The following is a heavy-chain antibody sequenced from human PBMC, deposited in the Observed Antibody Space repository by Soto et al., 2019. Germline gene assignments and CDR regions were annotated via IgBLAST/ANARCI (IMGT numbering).Heavy chain of an antibody. CDR2: IYHRGGT. V-gene: IGHV4-4*02. Sequence: QVQLQESGPGLVKPSGTLSLTCDVSGGSISSSNWWSWVRQPPGEGLEWIGEIYHRGGTNYNPYLESRVTITVDKSKNQFSLKLNSVTAADTAVYYCARGSYASNFDSWGQGTLGTVSS. D-gene: IGHD3-16*01. J-gene: IGHJ4*02. CDR1: GGSISSSNW. CDR3: ARGSYASNFDS.